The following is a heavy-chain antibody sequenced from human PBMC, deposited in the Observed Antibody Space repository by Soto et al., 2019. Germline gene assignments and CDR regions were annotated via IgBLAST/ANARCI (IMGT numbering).Heavy chain of an antibody. J-gene: IGHJ4*02. CDR2: INPNSGGT. CDR1: GYTFTGYY. Sequence: ASVKVSCKASGYTFTGYYMHWVRQAPGQGLEWMGWINPNSGGTNYAQKFQGRVTMTRDTSISTAYMELSRLRSDDTAVYYCASTGPSSSRYGHFDYWGQGTLVTVSS. V-gene: IGHV1-2*02. CDR3: ASTGPSSSRYGHFDY. D-gene: IGHD6-13*01.